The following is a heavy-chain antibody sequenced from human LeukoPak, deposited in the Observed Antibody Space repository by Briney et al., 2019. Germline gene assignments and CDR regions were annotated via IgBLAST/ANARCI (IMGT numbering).Heavy chain of an antibody. D-gene: IGHD3-10*01. CDR3: ARGPSHTMVRGVNWFDP. J-gene: IGHJ5*02. V-gene: IGHV1-8*03. CDR2: KNPNSGNT. Sequence: GASVKVSCKASGYTFTSYDINWVRQATGQGREWMGWKNPNSGNTGYAQKFQGRVTITRNTSISTAYMELSSLRSEDTAAYYCARGPSHTMVRGVNWFDPWGQGTLVTVSS. CDR1: GYTFTSYD.